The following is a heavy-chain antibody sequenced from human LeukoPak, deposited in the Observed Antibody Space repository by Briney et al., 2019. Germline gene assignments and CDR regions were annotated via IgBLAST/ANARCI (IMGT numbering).Heavy chain of an antibody. V-gene: IGHV3-30*03. CDR3: ARSRAYCGGPAHCDFDY. Sequence: PGGSLRLSCAASGFTFSSYAMSWVRQAPGKGLEWVALISDDGGNKDYADSVKGRFTISRDNSKNTLSVQMNTLRVEDTGLYYCARSRAYCGGPAHCDFDYWGQGTLVTVSS. D-gene: IGHD2-21*01. J-gene: IGHJ4*02. CDR1: GFTFSSYA. CDR2: ISDDGGNK.